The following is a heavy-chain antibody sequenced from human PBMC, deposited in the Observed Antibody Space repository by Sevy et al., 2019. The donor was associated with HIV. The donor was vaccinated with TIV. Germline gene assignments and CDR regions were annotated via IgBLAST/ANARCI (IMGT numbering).Heavy chain of an antibody. CDR2: IYTSGST. D-gene: IGHD6-19*01. CDR1: GGSISSYY. J-gene: IGHJ4*02. V-gene: IGHV4-4*07. Sequence: SETLSLTCTVSGGSISSYYWSWIRQPAGKGLEWIGRIYTSGSTNYNPSLKSRVTMSVDTSKNQFSLKLSSVTAADTAVYYCAREVQWLVRIHGGDYYFEYWGQGTLVTVSS. CDR3: AREVQWLVRIHGGDYYFEY.